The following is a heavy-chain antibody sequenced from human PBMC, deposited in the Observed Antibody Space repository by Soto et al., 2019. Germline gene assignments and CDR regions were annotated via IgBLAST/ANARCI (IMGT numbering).Heavy chain of an antibody. D-gene: IGHD2-8*02. V-gene: IGHV4-31*03. CDR1: GRPVSSGGYY. J-gene: IGHJ5*02. Sequence: PSETLSLTCTVSGRPVSSGGYYWTWIRQLPGKGLEWIGYIYHIGSPSYNPSLKSRLSMSLDTSKNQFSLNLTSVTADDTATYYCAKDPPSPWSANWVDPWGTGTLVTVSS. CDR2: IYHIGSP. CDR3: AKDPPSPWSANWVDP.